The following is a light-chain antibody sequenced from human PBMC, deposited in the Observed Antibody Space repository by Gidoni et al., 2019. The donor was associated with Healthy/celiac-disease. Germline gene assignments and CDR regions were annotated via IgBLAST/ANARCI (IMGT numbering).Light chain of an antibody. CDR1: QDISNY. V-gene: IGKV1-33*01. CDR2: DAS. CDR3: QQYDNLPFT. J-gene: IGKJ3*01. Sequence: DIQMTQSPSSLSASVGDRVTITCQASQDISNYLNWYQQKPGKAPKLLIYDASNLEKGVPSRFSGSGSGTDFTFTISSLQPEDIETYYCQQYDNLPFTFGPGTKVEIK.